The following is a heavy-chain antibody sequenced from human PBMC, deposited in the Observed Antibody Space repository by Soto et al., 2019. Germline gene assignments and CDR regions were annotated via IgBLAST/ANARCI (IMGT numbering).Heavy chain of an antibody. J-gene: IGHJ4*02. D-gene: IGHD1-26*01. CDR3: ARLNSGSFTFDG. Sequence: GXSVKVSGTSSGYTFTSYYMHWVRQAPGQGLECMGIINPSGGSTSYSQKFQVRVTMTRDTSTSTAYMELSSLRSEDTAVYYCARLNSGSFTFDGWGQGTLVTVSS. V-gene: IGHV1-46*01. CDR2: INPSGGST. CDR1: GYTFTSYY.